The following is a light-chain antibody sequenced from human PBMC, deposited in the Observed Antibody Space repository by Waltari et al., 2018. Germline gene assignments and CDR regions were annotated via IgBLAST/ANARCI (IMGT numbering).Light chain of an antibody. J-gene: IGLJ3*02. CDR1: CGSVSTPYY. V-gene: IGLV8-61*01. CDR2: STN. CDR3: VLYMGGGIL. Sequence: QTVVTQEPSFSVSPGGTVTLTCGLRCGSVSTPYYPSWYQQTPGQAPRPLIYSTNTRSSGVPDRISGSILGNKAALTITGAQADDESDYYCVLYMGGGILFGGGTKLTVL.